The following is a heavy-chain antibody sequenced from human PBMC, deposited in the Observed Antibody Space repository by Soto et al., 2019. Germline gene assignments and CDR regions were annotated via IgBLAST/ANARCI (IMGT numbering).Heavy chain of an antibody. CDR2: ISSSSSYI. V-gene: IGHV3-21*01. Sequence: GGSLRLSCAASGFTFSSYSMNWVRQAPGKGLEWVSSISSSSSYIYYADSVKGRFTISRDNAKNSLYLQMNSLRAEDTAVYYCARDMYYDILTGYGYYFDYWGQGTLVTVSS. CDR1: GFTFSSYS. D-gene: IGHD3-9*01. CDR3: ARDMYYDILTGYGYYFDY. J-gene: IGHJ4*02.